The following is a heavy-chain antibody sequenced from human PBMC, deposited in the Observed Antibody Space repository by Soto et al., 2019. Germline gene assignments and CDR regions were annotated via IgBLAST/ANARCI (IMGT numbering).Heavy chain of an antibody. V-gene: IGHV3-33*01. J-gene: IGHJ3*02. Sequence: XXSLRLSCAASGLTFSCCGMQWVRQAPGKGLEWVAVIWSNGRNTYYADSVKGRFTFSRDNSKNTLYLQMNSMRVDDTAVYYCVRERAPFDAFDIWGQGTMVTVSS. CDR2: IWSNGRNT. CDR3: VRERAPFDAFDI. CDR1: GLTFSCCG.